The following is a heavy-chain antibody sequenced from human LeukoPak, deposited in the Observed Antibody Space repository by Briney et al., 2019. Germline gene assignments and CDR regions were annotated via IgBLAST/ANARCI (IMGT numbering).Heavy chain of an antibody. CDR2: ISYDGSNK. Sequence: GRSLRLSCAASGFTFSSYAMHWVRQAPGKGLEWVAVISYDGSNKYYADSVKGRFTISRDNSKNTLYLQMNSLRAEDTAVYYCAKTTTIFGVVSGFDYWGQGTLVTVSS. CDR1: GFTFSSYA. D-gene: IGHD3-3*01. CDR3: AKTTTIFGVVSGFDY. J-gene: IGHJ4*02. V-gene: IGHV3-30-3*01.